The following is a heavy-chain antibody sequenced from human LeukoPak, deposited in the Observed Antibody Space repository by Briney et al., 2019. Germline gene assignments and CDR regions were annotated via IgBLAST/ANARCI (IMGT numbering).Heavy chain of an antibody. V-gene: IGHV4-34*01. Sequence: SETLSLTCAVYGGSFSGYYWSWIRQPPGKGLEWIGEINHSGSTNYNPSLKSRVTISVDTSKNQFSLKLSSVTAADTAVYYCARSAYSSWDYWGQGTLVTVSS. CDR1: GGSFSGYY. CDR3: ARSAYSSWDY. CDR2: INHSGST. D-gene: IGHD6-6*01. J-gene: IGHJ4*02.